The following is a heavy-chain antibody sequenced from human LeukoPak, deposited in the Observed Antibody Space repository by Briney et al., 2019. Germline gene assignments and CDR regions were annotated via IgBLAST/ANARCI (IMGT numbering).Heavy chain of an antibody. D-gene: IGHD3-22*01. V-gene: IGHV4-34*01. CDR3: ARRLLGDSKKFDP. CDR2: INHSGST. Sequence: SETLSLTCAVYGGSFSGYYWSWIRQPPGKGLEWIGEINHSGSTNYNPSLKSRVTISVGTSKNQFSLKLSSVTAADTAVYYCARRLLGDSKKFDPWGQGTLVTVSS. CDR1: GGSFSGYY. J-gene: IGHJ5*02.